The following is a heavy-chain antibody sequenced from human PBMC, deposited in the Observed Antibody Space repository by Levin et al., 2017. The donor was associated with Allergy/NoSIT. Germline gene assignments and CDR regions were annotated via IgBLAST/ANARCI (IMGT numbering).Heavy chain of an antibody. CDR2: ITSSSSYI. D-gene: IGHD2-21*02. Sequence: MSGGSLRLSCAASGFAFSSYIMNWVRQAPGKGLEWVSSITSSSSYIYYADSAKGRFTISRDNAKNSLYLLLNSLTAEDTAVYFCARDQVVTGIPGYHYGMDVWGQGTTVTVSS. CDR3: ARDQVVTGIPGYHYGMDV. V-gene: IGHV3-21*01. J-gene: IGHJ6*02. CDR1: GFAFSSYI.